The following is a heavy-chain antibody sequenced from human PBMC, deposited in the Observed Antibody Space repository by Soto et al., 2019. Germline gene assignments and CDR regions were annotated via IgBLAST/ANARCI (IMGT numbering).Heavy chain of an antibody. CDR1: GFTLSNSG. Sequence: QVQLVESGGGVVQPGTSLRLACAASGFTLSNSGMQWVRQAPGKGLEWVAVISADGSTKYYADSVKGRVTISRDNSTNALLLQMNDLRTEDTAVYYCAKESGGERYAANFVLWGQGTLVTVAA. V-gene: IGHV3-30*18. CDR3: AKESGGERYAANFVL. J-gene: IGHJ4*02. D-gene: IGHD2-21*01. CDR2: ISADGSTK.